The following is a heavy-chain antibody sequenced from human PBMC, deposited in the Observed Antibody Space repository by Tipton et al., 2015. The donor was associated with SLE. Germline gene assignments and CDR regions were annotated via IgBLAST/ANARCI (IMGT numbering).Heavy chain of an antibody. V-gene: IGHV4-39*07. CDR2: IYYSGTI. CDR3: ARHSWKSGNFYRFDP. J-gene: IGHJ5*02. D-gene: IGHD1-26*01. CDR1: GGSISTGSYY. Sequence: TLSLTCPVSGGSISTGSYYWGWIRQPPGKGLEWIGSIYYSGTIYYNPSLMSRVTISIDTSKNQFSLRLSSVTAADTAVYYCARHSWKSGNFYRFDPWGQGTLVTVSS.